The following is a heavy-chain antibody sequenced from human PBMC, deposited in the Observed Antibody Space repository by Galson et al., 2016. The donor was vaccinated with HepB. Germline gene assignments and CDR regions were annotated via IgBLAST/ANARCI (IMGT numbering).Heavy chain of an antibody. V-gene: IGHV3-64D*06. Sequence: AASGFTFSRYALHWVRQAPGKGLEYVSAISSNGGTTYYADSVKGRFTISRDNFKNTLYLQMGSLRAEDTAVYYCVKDFDYVWGSFRFQTKYYFDYWGQGTLVTVSS. J-gene: IGHJ4*02. CDR1: GFTFSRYA. CDR3: VKDFDYVWGSFRFQTKYYFDY. D-gene: IGHD3-16*02. CDR2: ISSNGGTT.